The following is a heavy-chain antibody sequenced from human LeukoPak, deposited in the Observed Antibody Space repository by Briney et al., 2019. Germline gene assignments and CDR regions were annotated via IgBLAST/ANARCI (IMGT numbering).Heavy chain of an antibody. V-gene: IGHV3-23*01. Sequence: PGGSLRLSCAASGFTFSDYYMSWIRQAPGKGLEWVSAISGSGGSTYYADSVKGRFTISRDNSKNTLYLQMNSLRAEDTAVYYCAKGEYYDILTGSLVPDLAFDIWGQGTMVTVSS. CDR1: GFTFSDYY. CDR2: ISGSGGST. J-gene: IGHJ3*02. CDR3: AKGEYYDILTGSLVPDLAFDI. D-gene: IGHD3-9*01.